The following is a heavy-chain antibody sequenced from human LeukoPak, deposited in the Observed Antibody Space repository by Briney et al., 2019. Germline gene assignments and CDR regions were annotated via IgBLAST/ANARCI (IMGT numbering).Heavy chain of an antibody. J-gene: IGHJ3*02. CDR2: IYYSGST. Sequence: SETLSLTCTVSGGSISSYYWSWIRQPPGKGLEWIGYIYYSGSTNYNPSLKSRVTISVDTSKNQFSLKLSSVTAADTAVYYCARGRRFLEWLRADAFDIWGQGTMVTVSS. CDR3: ARGRRFLEWLRADAFDI. D-gene: IGHD3-3*01. V-gene: IGHV4-59*01. CDR1: GGSISSYY.